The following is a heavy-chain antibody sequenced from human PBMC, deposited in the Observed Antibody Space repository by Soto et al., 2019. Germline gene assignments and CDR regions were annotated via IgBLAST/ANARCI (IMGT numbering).Heavy chain of an antibody. J-gene: IGHJ4*02. CDR1: GASMNNYY. D-gene: IGHD3-22*01. Sequence: PSETLSLTCTVSGASMNNYYGSWIRQPPGKGLEYIGYIFYSGSADYNPSLRSRVTISVDTSQNRFSLNLRSVTAADTAVYYCARDRAYYDSSGLYFDYWGQGTLVTVSS. CDR3: ARDRAYYDSSGLYFDY. CDR2: IFYSGSA. V-gene: IGHV4-59*01.